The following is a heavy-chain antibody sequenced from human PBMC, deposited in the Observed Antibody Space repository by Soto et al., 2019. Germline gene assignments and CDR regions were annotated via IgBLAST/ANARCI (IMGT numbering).Heavy chain of an antibody. Sequence: EVQLVESGGGLVKPGGSLRLSCAASGFTFSSYSMNWVRQAPGKGLEWVSSISSSSSYIYYADSVKGRFTISRDNAKNSLYLQMNSLRAEDTAVYCCAIAGSSSSVLGDYWGQGTLVTVSS. V-gene: IGHV3-21*01. J-gene: IGHJ4*02. CDR3: AIAGSSSSVLGDY. CDR1: GFTFSSYS. CDR2: ISSSSSYI. D-gene: IGHD6-6*01.